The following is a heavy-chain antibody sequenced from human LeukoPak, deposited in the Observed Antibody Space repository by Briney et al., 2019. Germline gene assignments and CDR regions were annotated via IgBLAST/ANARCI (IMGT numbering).Heavy chain of an antibody. CDR2: IYTIGST. D-gene: IGHD1-26*01. CDR3: ASTGIVGATSDY. V-gene: IGHV4-61*02. J-gene: IGHJ4*02. CDR1: GGSISSGSYY. Sequence: PSETLSLTCTVSGGSISSGSYYWSWIRQPAGKGLEWIGRIYTIGSTNYNPSLKSLVTISVDTSKNQFSLKLSSVTAADTAVYYCASTGIVGATSDYWGQGTLVTVCS.